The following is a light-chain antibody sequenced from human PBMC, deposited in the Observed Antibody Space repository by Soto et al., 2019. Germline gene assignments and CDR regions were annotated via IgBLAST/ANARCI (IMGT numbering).Light chain of an antibody. CDR3: QQYNSYSYT. CDR2: KAS. CDR1: QTINSW. Sequence: DIQMTQSPSTLYASAGDRVTITCRASQTINSWLAWYQHKPGKAPKLLIYKASSLESGVPSRCSGSGSGTEFTLTISSLQHEDFATYYCQQYNSYSYTFGQGTKLEIK. V-gene: IGKV1-5*03. J-gene: IGKJ2*01.